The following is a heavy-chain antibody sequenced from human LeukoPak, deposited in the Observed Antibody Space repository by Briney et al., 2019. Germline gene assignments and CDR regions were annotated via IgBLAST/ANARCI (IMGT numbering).Heavy chain of an antibody. J-gene: IGHJ3*02. CDR2: IYAGGNT. V-gene: IGHV3-66*02. Sequence: GGSLRPSCAASGIAVRTNYISWVRQAPGKGLEWVSVIYAGGNTYYADSVKGRFTISRDNSKNTVYLQMNSLRSEDTAVYYCARGLLGHCSSISCYPGAFDNWGQGTMVSVSS. CDR3: ARGLLGHCSSISCYPGAFDN. D-gene: IGHD2-2*01. CDR1: GIAVRTNY.